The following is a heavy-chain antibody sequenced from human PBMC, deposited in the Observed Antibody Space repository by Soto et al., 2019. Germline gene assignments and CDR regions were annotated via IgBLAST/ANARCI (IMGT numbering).Heavy chain of an antibody. Sequence: QVQLQESGPGLVKPSQTLSLTCSVSGGSISSIDYFWSWIRQPPGKGLEWIGFIYHTGTTYYNPSLRSRVTISIDASKSQFSMKLTSVTAADTAVDYCARVMAAMQNWLDPWGQGTLVTVSP. CDR2: IYHTGTT. CDR1: GGSISSIDYF. V-gene: IGHV4-30-4*01. D-gene: IGHD2-2*01. J-gene: IGHJ5*02. CDR3: ARVMAAMQNWLDP.